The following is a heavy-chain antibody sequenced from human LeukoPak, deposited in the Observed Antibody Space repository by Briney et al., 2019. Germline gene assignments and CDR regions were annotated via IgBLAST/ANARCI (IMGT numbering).Heavy chain of an antibody. CDR3: ASTSDYYYYMDV. V-gene: IGHV4-4*07. CDR2: IYTSGST. Sequence: SETLSLTCAVSGGSISSYYWSWIRQPAGKGLEWIGRIYTSGSTNYHPSLKSRVTMSVDTSKNQFSLKLSSVTAADTAVYYCASTSDYYYYMDVWGKGTTVTVSS. CDR1: GGSISSYY. J-gene: IGHJ6*03.